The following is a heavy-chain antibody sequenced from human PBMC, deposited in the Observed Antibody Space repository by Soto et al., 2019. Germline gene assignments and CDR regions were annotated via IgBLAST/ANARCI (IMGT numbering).Heavy chain of an antibody. CDR1: GFSLSTSGVG. D-gene: IGHD2-21*02. Sequence: QITLKESGPTLVNPTQTLTLTCTFSGFSLSTSGVGVGWIRQPPGKALEWLALIYWDDDKPYSPSLKSSFTITKDTSKNQVVLTMASMAPVDTSTYYCAHRLTYFGGNCYSGFHYWGQGTLVTVSS. J-gene: IGHJ4*02. CDR2: IYWDDDK. V-gene: IGHV2-5*02. CDR3: AHRLTYFGGNCYSGFHY.